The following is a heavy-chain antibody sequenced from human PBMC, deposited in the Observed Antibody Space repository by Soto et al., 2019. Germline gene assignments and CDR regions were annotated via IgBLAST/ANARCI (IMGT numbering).Heavy chain of an antibody. CDR3: ARGYYGSGSYYQTPYYYYYYMDV. CDR1: GGSISSGGYY. V-gene: IGHV4-31*03. D-gene: IGHD3-10*01. CDR2: IYYSGST. Sequence: SETLSLTCTVSGGSISSGGYYWSWIRQHPGKGLGWIGYIYYSGSTYYNPSLKSRVTISVDTSKNQFSLKLSSVTAADTAVYYCARGYYGSGSYYQTPYYYYYYMDVWGKGTTVTVSS. J-gene: IGHJ6*03.